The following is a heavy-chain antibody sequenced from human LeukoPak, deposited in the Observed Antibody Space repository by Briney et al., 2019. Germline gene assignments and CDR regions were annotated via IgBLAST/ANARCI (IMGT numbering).Heavy chain of an antibody. V-gene: IGHV3-49*04. D-gene: IGHD3-10*01. Sequence: GGSLRLSCTTSGFTFGDYPMGWVRQAPGKGLEWVGFIRSKLYGGTTEAASVKGRFTISRDDSKSIAYLQMNSLKTEDTAVYYCTKGSGSYYPNYYYYYMDVWGKGTTVTISS. CDR2: IRSKLYGGTT. J-gene: IGHJ6*03. CDR1: GFTFGDYP. CDR3: TKGSGSYYPNYYYYYMDV.